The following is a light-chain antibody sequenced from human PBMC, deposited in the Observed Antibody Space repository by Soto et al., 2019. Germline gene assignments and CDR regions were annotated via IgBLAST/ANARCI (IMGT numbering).Light chain of an antibody. CDR2: DVS. CDR3: SSYTGSTYV. V-gene: IGLV2-14*01. Sequence: QSALTQPASVSGSPGQSITISCTGTSSDVGGHNYVSWYQQHPGTVPKLMIYDVSTRPSGASNRFSGSKSGNTASLTISGFQAEDEADYYCSSYTGSTYVFGSGTKLTVL. CDR1: SSDVGGHNY. J-gene: IGLJ1*01.